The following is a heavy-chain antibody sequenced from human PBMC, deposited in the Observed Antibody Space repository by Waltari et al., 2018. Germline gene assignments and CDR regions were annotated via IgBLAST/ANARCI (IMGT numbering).Heavy chain of an antibody. J-gene: IGHJ6*03. CDR2: IYSDGDS. CDR1: GDSTTPSRYY. CDR3: VRQAQDEYHYYYMDA. V-gene: IGHV4-39*01. D-gene: IGHD2-15*01. Sequence: QVQLQESGPGLVKPSETLSLTCSFSGDSTTPSRYYWGWIRQTPGKGLGWIATIYSDGDSYYNPSLKNRVTISVDTSKNQFSLKVTSVTAADTAVFYCVRQAQDEYHYYYMDAWGKGTTVIVSS.